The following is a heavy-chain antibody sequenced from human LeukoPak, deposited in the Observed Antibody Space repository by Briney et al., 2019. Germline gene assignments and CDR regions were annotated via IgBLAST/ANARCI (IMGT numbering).Heavy chain of an antibody. Sequence: GGSLRLSCAASGFTFSSYWMDWVRQAPGKGLVWVSRINTDGRNTSYADSVKGRFTISRDNAKNTLYLQMNSLRAEDTAVYYCARIGGSYPDYWGQGTLVTVSS. CDR2: INTDGRNT. CDR3: ARIGGSYPDY. J-gene: IGHJ4*03. D-gene: IGHD1-26*01. CDR1: GFTFSSYW. V-gene: IGHV3-74*01.